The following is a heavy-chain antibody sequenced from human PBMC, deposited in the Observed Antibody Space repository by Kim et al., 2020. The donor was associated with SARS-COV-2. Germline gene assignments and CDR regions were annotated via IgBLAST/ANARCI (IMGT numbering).Heavy chain of an antibody. CDR3: ARGNYHESLGPSDYYNGVYV. CDR2: ISYDGRNK. CDR1: GLSFDDSA. D-gene: IGHD3-22*01. J-gene: IGHJ6*02. V-gene: IGHV3-30-3*01. Sequence: GGSLRLSCAASGLSFDDSAMNWVRQAPGKGLEWLAVISYDGRNKDYADSVKGRFTISRDNSKRTLYLQMNSLRVEDTGVYYCARGNYHESLGPSDYYNGVYVWGQGATVTVSS.